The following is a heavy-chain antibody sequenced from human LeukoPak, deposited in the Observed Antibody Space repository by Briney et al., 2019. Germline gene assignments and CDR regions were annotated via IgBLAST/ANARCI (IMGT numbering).Heavy chain of an antibody. CDR1: GLIFDDYG. V-gene: IGHV4-34*01. CDR3: ARGSDYINTSYYYGGGAFDI. CDR2: INHSGSA. Sequence: PGGSLRLSCAASGLIFDDYGMSWVRQPPGKGLEWIGEINHSGSANYNPSLKSRVIISVDTSKNQFSLKLSSVTAADTAVYYCARGSDYINTSYYYGGGAFDIWGQGTMVTVSS. J-gene: IGHJ3*02. D-gene: IGHD3-22*01.